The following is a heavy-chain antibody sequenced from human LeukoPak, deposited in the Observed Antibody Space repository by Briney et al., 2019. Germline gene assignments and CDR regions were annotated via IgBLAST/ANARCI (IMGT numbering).Heavy chain of an antibody. CDR2: IKHDGSEK. D-gene: IGHD3-22*01. CDR3: ARDRALYDSRRGYYYTEDDY. Sequence: GGSLRLSCAASGFTFSTYWMSWIRQAPGKGLEWVANIKHDGSEKYYVDSVKGRFTISRDNAKSSLYLQMSSLRADDTAVYYCARDRALYDSRRGYYYTEDDYWGQGTLVTVSS. CDR1: GFTFSTYW. J-gene: IGHJ4*02. V-gene: IGHV3-7*01.